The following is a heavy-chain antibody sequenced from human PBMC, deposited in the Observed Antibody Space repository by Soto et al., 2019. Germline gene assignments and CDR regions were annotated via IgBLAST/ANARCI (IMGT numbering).Heavy chain of an antibody. CDR2: INSDGSST. CDR3: ARDRWGGGRDMDV. CDR1: GFTFSTYW. Sequence: EVQLVESGGGLVQPGGSLRLSCAASGFTFSTYWIHWVRQAPGKGLVWFSRINSDGSSTNYADSVKGRFTISRDNAKNTLFLQMSSLRAEDTAVYYCARDRWGGGRDMDVWGQGTTVTVSS. J-gene: IGHJ6*02. D-gene: IGHD3-10*01. V-gene: IGHV3-74*01.